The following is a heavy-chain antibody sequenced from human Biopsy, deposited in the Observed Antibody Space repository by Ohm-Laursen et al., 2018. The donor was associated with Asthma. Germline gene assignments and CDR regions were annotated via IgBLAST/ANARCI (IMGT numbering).Heavy chain of an antibody. Sequence: SLRLSCTASGFSFSNFAIHWVRQSPGKGLEWVGVISKDASTQDYADSVKGRFTMARDNSKNTLDLQMNSLREEDTAVYYCVRDGTDDAFDIWGQGTVVSVSS. CDR1: GFSFSNFA. CDR3: VRDGTDDAFDI. J-gene: IGHJ3*02. D-gene: IGHD1-1*01. V-gene: IGHV3-30*01. CDR2: ISKDASTQ.